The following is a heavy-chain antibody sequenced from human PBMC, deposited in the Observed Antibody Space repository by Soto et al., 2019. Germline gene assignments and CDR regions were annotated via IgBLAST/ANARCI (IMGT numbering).Heavy chain of an antibody. V-gene: IGHV4-31*03. CDR3: SREMIPSYYYYYGMDV. D-gene: IGHD3-16*01. CDR1: GGSISSGGYY. CDR2: IYYSGST. Sequence: PSETLSLTCTAPGGSISSGGYYWSWIRQHPGKGLEWIGYIYYSGSTYYNPSLKSRVTILVDTSNNQFSLKLSSVTAADTAVYYCSREMIPSYYYYYGMDVWGQGTTVTVSS. J-gene: IGHJ6*02.